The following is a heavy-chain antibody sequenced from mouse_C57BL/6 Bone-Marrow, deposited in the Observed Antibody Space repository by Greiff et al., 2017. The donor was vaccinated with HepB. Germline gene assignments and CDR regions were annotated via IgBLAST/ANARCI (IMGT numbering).Heavy chain of an antibody. J-gene: IGHJ3*01. CDR3: AKESADDGYRVAY. CDR1: GYTFTSYW. CDR2: IYPGSGST. D-gene: IGHD2-3*01. Sequence: VQLQQPGAELVKPGASVKMSCKASGYTFTSYWITWVKQRPGQGLEWIGDIYPGSGSTNYNEKFKSKATLTVDTSSSTAYMQLSSLTSSDSAVYYCAKESADDGYRVAYGGQGTLVTVSA. V-gene: IGHV1-55*01.